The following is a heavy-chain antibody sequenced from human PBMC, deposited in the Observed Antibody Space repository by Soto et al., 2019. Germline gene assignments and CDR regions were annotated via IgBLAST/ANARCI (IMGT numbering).Heavy chain of an antibody. V-gene: IGHV4-30-2*01. J-gene: IGHJ4*02. D-gene: IGHD4-17*01. CDR2: IYHSGST. CDR3: ASASTTVTTLDY. CDR1: GGSISSGGYS. Sequence: QLQLQESGSGLVKPSQTLSLTCAVSGGSISSGGYSWSWIRQPPGKGLEWIGYIYHSGSTYYNPSLKSRVTISVARSKNQFSLKLSSVPAADTAVYYCASASTTVTTLDYWGQGTLVTVSS.